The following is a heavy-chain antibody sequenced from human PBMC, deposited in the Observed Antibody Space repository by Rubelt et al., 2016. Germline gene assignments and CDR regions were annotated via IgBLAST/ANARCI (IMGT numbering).Heavy chain of an antibody. Sequence: QVQLVQSGAEVKKPGASVKVSCKASGYTFTSYGISWVRQAPGQGLEWMGWISAYNGNTNYAQKVQERRTITTDQSTSTAYMELRSLRSDDTAVYYCARRDGYNWDDAFDIWGQGTMVTVSS. J-gene: IGHJ3*02. V-gene: IGHV1-18*01. D-gene: IGHD5-24*01. CDR1: GYTFTSYG. CDR2: ISAYNGNT. CDR3: ARRDGYNWDDAFDI.